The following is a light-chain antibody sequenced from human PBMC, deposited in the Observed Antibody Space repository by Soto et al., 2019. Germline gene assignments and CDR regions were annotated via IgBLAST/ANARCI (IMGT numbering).Light chain of an antibody. CDR2: GAS. CDR3: QQGHNWPLT. V-gene: IGKV3-15*01. CDR1: QSINSE. Sequence: EIVMTQSPATLSLSPGERAALSCRASQSINSELAWYHQKPGQPPRLFIYGASTRATGVPARFTGSESGSEFTLTISGLQSEDFAVYYCQQGHNWPLTFGKGTRLEI. J-gene: IGKJ2*01.